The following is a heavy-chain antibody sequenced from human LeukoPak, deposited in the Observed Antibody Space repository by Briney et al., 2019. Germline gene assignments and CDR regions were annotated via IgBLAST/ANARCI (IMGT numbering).Heavy chain of an antibody. D-gene: IGHD3-10*01. CDR2: IYTTGSP. J-gene: IGHJ5*02. Sequence: PSETLSLTCTVSDGSISSSNYYWTWIRQPAGKGLEWIGRIYTTGSPSYSPSLKSRVTISVDTSTNQFSLKLTSVSAADTAVYYCARDRGITTARGVPSWFDPWGQGTLVTVSS. V-gene: IGHV4-61*02. CDR3: ARDRGITTARGVPSWFDP. CDR1: DGSISSSNYY.